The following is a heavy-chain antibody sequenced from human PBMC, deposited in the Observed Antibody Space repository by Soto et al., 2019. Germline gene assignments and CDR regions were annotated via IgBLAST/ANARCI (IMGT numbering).Heavy chain of an antibody. J-gene: IGHJ6*02. Sequence: PGESLKISCAASGFTFSSYGMHWVRQAPGKGLEWVAVISYDGSNKYYADSVKGRFTISRDNSKNTLYLQMNSLRAEDTAVYYCAKVVIAAAGMIRWEGYYYYYGMDVWGQGTTVTVSS. CDR3: AKVVIAAAGMIRWEGYYYYYGMDV. CDR1: GFTFSSYG. V-gene: IGHV3-30*18. CDR2: ISYDGSNK. D-gene: IGHD6-13*01.